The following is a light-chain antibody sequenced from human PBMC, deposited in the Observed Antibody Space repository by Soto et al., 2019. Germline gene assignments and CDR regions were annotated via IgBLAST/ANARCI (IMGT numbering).Light chain of an antibody. J-gene: IGLJ1*01. CDR3: CSYAGTYTYV. V-gene: IGLV2-11*01. CDR2: DVN. Sequence: QSVLTQPRSVSASPGQSVAISCTGTSSDVGGYTYVSWYQQHPGKAPKLMIFDVNKRPSGVPDRFSGSKSGNTSSLTISGLQAEDEADYYCCSYAGTYTYVFGPGTKLTVL. CDR1: SSDVGGYTY.